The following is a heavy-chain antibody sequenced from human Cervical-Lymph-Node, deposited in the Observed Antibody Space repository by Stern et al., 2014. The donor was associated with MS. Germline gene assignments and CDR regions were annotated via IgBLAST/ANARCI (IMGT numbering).Heavy chain of an antibody. CDR3: ATWGAGSSPPLFY. CDR1: GYNLTTFA. V-gene: IGHV7-4-1*02. J-gene: IGHJ4*02. D-gene: IGHD6-6*01. Sequence: VQLVESGSEFKKPGASVKVSCKASGYNLTTFAINWVRQAPGQGLEWMGWINTKPGNPTFAQGFTGRFVFSLDASINTAYLQIISLKAEDSAVYYCATWGAGSSPPLFYWGQGTLVTVSS. CDR2: INTKPGNP.